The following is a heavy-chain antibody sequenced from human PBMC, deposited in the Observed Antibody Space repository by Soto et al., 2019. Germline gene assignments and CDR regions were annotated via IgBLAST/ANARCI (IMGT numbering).Heavy chain of an antibody. J-gene: IGHJ5*02. Sequence: QTGGSLRLSCAASGFTFSSYAMHWVRQAPGKGLEWVAVISYDGSNKYYADSVKGRFTISRDNSKNTLYLQMNSLRAEDTAVYYCAREKVGSLSGFDPWGQGTLVTISS. V-gene: IGHV3-30-3*01. CDR3: AREKVGSLSGFDP. CDR2: ISYDGSNK. CDR1: GFTFSSYA. D-gene: IGHD1-26*01.